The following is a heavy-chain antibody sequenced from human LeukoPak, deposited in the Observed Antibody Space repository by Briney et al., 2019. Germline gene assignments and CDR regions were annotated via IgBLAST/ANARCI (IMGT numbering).Heavy chain of an antibody. D-gene: IGHD2-15*01. CDR1: GFTLSSYA. Sequence: GGSLRLSCAASGFTLSSYAMSWVRQAPGKGLEWVSAISGSGGSTYYADSVKGRFTISRDNSKNTLYLQMNSLRAEDTAVYYCAKDAPDIVVVVAATNWFDPWGQGTLVTVSS. J-gene: IGHJ5*02. V-gene: IGHV3-23*01. CDR3: AKDAPDIVVVVAATNWFDP. CDR2: ISGSGGST.